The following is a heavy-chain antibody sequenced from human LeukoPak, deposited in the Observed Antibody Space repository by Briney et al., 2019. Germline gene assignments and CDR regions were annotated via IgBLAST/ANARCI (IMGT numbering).Heavy chain of an antibody. CDR2: IYYSGST. CDR3: ASQEGYYYYMDV. J-gene: IGHJ6*03. CDR1: GGSISSYY. V-gene: IGHV4-59*01. Sequence: SETLSLTCTVSGGSISSYYWSWIRQPPGKGLEWIGYIYYSGSTNYNPSLKSQVTISVDTSKNQFSLKLSSVTAADTAVYYCASQEGYYYYMDVWGKGTTVTVSS.